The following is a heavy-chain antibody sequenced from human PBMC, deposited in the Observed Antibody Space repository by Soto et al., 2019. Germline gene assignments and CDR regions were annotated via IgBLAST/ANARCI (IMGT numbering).Heavy chain of an antibody. J-gene: IGHJ4*02. Sequence: QVQLHESGPGLVKPSQTLSLTCTDSGASISSGGYYWSWIRQHPGKGLEWIGYIYYSGSTYYNPSLKSRVTISVDTSKNQFSLKLSSVTAADTAVYYCAADHIIEYKADIVATITNYWGQGTLVTVSS. CDR2: IYYSGST. V-gene: IGHV4-31*03. CDR1: GASISSGGYY. CDR3: AADHIIEYKADIVATITNY. D-gene: IGHD5-12*01.